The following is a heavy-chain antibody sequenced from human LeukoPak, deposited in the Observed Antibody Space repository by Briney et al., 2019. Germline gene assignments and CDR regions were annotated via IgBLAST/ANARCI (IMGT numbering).Heavy chain of an antibody. Sequence: SETLSLTCTVSRGSISSFHWSWIRQPPGKGLECIGYIYYSGSTNYNPSLKSRVTISVDTSKNQFSRRLNSVTAADTAVYYCARRFGWDSFDYWGQGTLVTVSS. D-gene: IGHD1-26*01. CDR2: IYYSGST. V-gene: IGHV4-59*08. CDR1: RGSISSFH. J-gene: IGHJ4*02. CDR3: ARRFGWDSFDY.